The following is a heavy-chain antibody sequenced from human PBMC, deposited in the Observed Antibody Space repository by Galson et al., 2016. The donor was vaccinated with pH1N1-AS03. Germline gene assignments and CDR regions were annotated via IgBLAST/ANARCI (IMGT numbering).Heavy chain of an antibody. Sequence: SLRLSCAVGGFTFSSYAMFWLRQAPGKGLEYVSAISGNGFSTYYANSVKDRFTVSRDNSKNTPYLQMGSLRVEDMAVYYCARGPVSYANYWFPPPDYWGQGTLVTVSS. CDR1: GFTFSSYA. J-gene: IGHJ4*02. CDR3: ARGPVSYANYWFPPPDY. D-gene: IGHD4/OR15-4a*01. CDR2: ISGNGFST. V-gene: IGHV3-64*01.